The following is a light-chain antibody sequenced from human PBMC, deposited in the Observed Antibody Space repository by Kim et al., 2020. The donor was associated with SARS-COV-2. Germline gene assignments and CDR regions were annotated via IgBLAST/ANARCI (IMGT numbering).Light chain of an antibody. CDR1: QTIVKS. CDR3: QQSYTTPLT. CDR2: DAT. V-gene: IGKV1-39*01. Sequence: ASVGDTVTISCRASQTIVKSVNWYRQKPGQAPNIVIFDATSLETGVPSRFSGSASGADFTLIISSLQPDDFGTYYCQQSYTTPLTFGQGTRLEIK. J-gene: IGKJ5*01.